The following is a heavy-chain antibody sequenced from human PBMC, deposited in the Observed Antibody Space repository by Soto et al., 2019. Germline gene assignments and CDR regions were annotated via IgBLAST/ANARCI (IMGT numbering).Heavy chain of an antibody. CDR2: ISSSSSYI. J-gene: IGHJ3*02. Sequence: GGSLRLSCAASGFTFSSYSMNWVRQAPGKGLEWVSSISSSSSYIYYADSVKGRFTISRDNAKNSLYLQMNSLRAEDTAVYYCASLWVGYDCLDGFDIWGQGTMVTVPS. CDR1: GFTFSSYS. D-gene: IGHD5-12*01. V-gene: IGHV3-21*01. CDR3: ASLWVGYDCLDGFDI.